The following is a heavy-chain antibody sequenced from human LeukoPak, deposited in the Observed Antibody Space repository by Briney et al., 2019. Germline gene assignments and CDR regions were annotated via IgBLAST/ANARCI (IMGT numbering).Heavy chain of an antibody. J-gene: IGHJ4*02. D-gene: IGHD1-26*01. CDR3: ARGAGELEY. V-gene: IGHV3-48*04. CDR2: ISGSSSTI. CDR1: GFTFSSYS. Sequence: GGSLRLSCAASGFTFSSYSMNWVRQAPGKGLEWVSYISGSSSTIYYADSVKGRFTISRDNAKNSLYLQMNSLRAEDTAVYYCARGAGELEYWGQGTLVTVSS.